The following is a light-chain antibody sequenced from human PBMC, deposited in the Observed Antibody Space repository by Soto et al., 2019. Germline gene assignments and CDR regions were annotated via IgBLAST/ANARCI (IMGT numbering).Light chain of an antibody. V-gene: IGLV2-23*02. CDR2: EVS. CDR3: CSCAGSSSFVV. J-gene: IGLJ2*01. CDR1: SSDVGSYNL. Sequence: QSALTQPASVSGSPGQSITISCTGTSSDVGSYNLVSWYQQHPGKAPKLMIYEVSKRPSGVSNRFSGSKSGITASLTIFGLQADDEADYYCCSCAGSSSFVVFVGGTKLTVL.